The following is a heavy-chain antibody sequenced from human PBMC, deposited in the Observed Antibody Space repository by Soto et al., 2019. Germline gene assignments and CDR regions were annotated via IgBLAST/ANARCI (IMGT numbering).Heavy chain of an antibody. CDR3: ARVWYSSSWYYFDY. J-gene: IGHJ4*01. D-gene: IGHD6-13*01. CDR1: GGSISSYY. Sequence: PSETLSLTCTVSGGSISSYYWSWIRQPPGMGLEWIGYIYYSGSTNYNPSLKSRVTISVDTSKNQFSLKLSSVTAADTAVYYCARVWYSSSWYYFDYWGHGTLVTVSS. V-gene: IGHV4-59*01. CDR2: IYYSGST.